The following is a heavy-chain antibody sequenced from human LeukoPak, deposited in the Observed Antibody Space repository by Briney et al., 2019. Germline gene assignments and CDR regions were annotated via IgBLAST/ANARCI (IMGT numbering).Heavy chain of an antibody. D-gene: IGHD3-10*01. V-gene: IGHV3-74*01. CDR3: AREAYGSGNYYSDY. J-gene: IGHJ4*02. Sequence: GGSLRLSRAASGFTFSIKWMQWVRQAPGKGLVWVSRIHKDGSSTIYADSVKGRFTISRDDAKNTLYLQMNSLRAEDTAMYYCAREAYGSGNYYSDYWGQGTLVTVSS. CDR2: IHKDGSST. CDR1: GFTFSIKW.